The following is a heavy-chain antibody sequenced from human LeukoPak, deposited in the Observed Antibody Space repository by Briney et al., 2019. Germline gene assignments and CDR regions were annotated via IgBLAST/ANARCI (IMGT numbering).Heavy chain of an antibody. CDR1: GFTFSDYY. D-gene: IGHD6-19*01. V-gene: IGHV3-11*05. CDR2: ISSSSSYT. J-gene: IGHJ4*02. CDR3: ARAKWLVTPFDY. Sequence: GGSLRLSCAASGFTFSDYYMSWIRQAPGKGLEWVSYISSSSSYTNYADSVKGRFTISRDNAKNSLYLQMNSLRPEDTAVYYCARAKWLVTPFDYWGQGTLVTVSS.